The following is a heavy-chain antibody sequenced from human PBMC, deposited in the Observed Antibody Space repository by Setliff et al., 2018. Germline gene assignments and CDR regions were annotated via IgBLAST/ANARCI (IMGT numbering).Heavy chain of an antibody. D-gene: IGHD6-13*01. V-gene: IGHV1-46*01. J-gene: IGHJ4*02. CDR1: GYTFTRYY. CDR2: INPGGGSA. Sequence: ASVKVSCKASGYTFTRYYMHWVRQAPGQGLEWMGIINPGGGSASIVEKFQGRVTMTSDTSTSTVYLDLSGLTSEDTAVYYCGRAGVAAADRKGLLDHWGQGTLVTVSS. CDR3: GRAGVAAADRKGLLDH.